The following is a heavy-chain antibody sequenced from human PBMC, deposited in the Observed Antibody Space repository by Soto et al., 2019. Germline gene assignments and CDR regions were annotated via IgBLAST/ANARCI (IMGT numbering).Heavy chain of an antibody. CDR3: ARDSRMAILTGYYPPYNWFDP. V-gene: IGHV3-64*01. J-gene: IGHJ5*02. CDR2: ISSNGGST. Sequence: GGSLRLACAASGFTFSSYAMHWVRQAPGKGLEYVSAISSNGGSTYYANSVKGRFTISRDNSKNTLYLQMGSLRAEDMAVYYCARDSRMAILTGYYPPYNWFDPWGQGTLVTVSS. CDR1: GFTFSSYA. D-gene: IGHD3-9*01.